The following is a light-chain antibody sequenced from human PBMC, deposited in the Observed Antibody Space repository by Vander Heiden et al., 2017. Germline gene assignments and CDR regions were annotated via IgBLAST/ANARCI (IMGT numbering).Light chain of an antibody. CDR2: KAS. CDR3: QQYHNYWT. J-gene: IGKJ1*01. CDR1: QSISYW. V-gene: IGKV1-5*03. Sequence: DIHMTQSPSPLSASVGDSVPITCRASQSISYWLAWYQQRPGRAPQLLIYKASILESGVPSRFSGSGSGTEFSLTIRSLQPDDSATYYCQQYHNYWTFGQGTKVEIK.